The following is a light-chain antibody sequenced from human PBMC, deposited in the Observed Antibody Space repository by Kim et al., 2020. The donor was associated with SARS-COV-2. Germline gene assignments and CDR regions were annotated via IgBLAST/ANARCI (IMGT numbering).Light chain of an antibody. CDR3: QQYHTGST. Sequence: SAFVGDNTTITCRASQNVQNLVGWYQQKPGQVPKLLVEKASHLQSGVPPRFSGSGFGAHFTLTITTLQHDDFASYYCQQYHTGSTFGQGTKVDIK. V-gene: IGKV1-5*03. CDR2: KAS. CDR1: QNVQNL. J-gene: IGKJ1*01.